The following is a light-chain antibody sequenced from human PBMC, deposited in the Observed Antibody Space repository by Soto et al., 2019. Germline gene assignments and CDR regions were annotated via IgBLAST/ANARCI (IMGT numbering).Light chain of an antibody. J-gene: IGKJ5*01. Sequence: ETVMTQSPATLSVSPGESAILSCRAVQSVRTKLAWYQQKPGQAPRLLIYGASSRATGIPARFSGSGSGTEFTLTISSLQSEDSSVYYCQQYNKWPAEITFGQGTRLEIK. V-gene: IGKV3D-15*01. CDR1: QSVRTK. CDR3: QQYNKWPAEIT. CDR2: GAS.